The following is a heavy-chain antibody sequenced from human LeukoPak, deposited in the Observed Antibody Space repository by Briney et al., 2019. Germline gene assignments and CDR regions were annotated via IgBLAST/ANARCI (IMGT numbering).Heavy chain of an antibody. V-gene: IGHV4-39*01. CDR1: GVSISSSSYY. D-gene: IGHD6-19*01. J-gene: IGHJ4*02. Sequence: SETLSLTCTVSGVSISSSSYYWGWIRQPPGTGLEWIGSIYYSGSTYYNPSLKSRVTISVDTSKTQFSLKLSSVTAADTAVYYCARIAVAARGYFDYWGQGTLVTVSS. CDR3: ARIAVAARGYFDY. CDR2: IYYSGST.